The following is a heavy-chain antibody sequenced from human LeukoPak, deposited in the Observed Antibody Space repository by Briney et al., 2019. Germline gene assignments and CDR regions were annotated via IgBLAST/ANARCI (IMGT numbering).Heavy chain of an antibody. CDR2: ISPNSGGT. D-gene: IGHD2-8*01. Sequence: ASVKVSCKASGYTLTDYYMHWVRQAPGQGLEWMGWISPNSGGTNYAQNFQGRVTMTRDTSVSTAYMELSSLRSDDTAVYYYARYVMGLDFWGQGTLVTVSS. CDR1: GYTLTDYY. V-gene: IGHV1-2*02. CDR3: ARYVMGLDF. J-gene: IGHJ4*02.